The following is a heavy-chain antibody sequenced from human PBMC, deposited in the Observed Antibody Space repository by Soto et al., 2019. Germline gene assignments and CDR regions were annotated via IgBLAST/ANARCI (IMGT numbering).Heavy chain of an antibody. Sequence: QITLKESGPTLVKPTQTLTLTRTFSGFSLSTSGVGVGWIRQPPGKALEWLALIYWNDDKRYSPSLKSRLTITKDTSKNQVVLTMTNMDPVDTATYYCASRIGYYYGMDVWGQGTTVTVSS. D-gene: IGHD2-15*01. CDR2: IYWNDDK. CDR3: ASRIGYYYGMDV. CDR1: GFSLSTSGVG. J-gene: IGHJ6*02. V-gene: IGHV2-5*01.